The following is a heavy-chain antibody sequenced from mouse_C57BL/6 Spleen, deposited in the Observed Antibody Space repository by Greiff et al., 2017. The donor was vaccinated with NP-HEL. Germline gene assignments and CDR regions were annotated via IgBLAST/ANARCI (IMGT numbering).Heavy chain of an antibody. V-gene: IGHV1-64*01. CDR2: IHPNSGST. CDR3: ATHYYGSSYDNYAMDY. J-gene: IGHJ4*01. D-gene: IGHD1-1*01. CDR1: GYTFTSYW. Sequence: QVQLQQPGAELVKPGASVKLSCKASGYTFTSYWMHWVKQRPGQGLEWIGMIHPNSGSTNYNEKFKSKATLTVDKSSSTAYMQLSSLTSEDSAVYYCATHYYGSSYDNYAMDYWGQGTSVTVSS.